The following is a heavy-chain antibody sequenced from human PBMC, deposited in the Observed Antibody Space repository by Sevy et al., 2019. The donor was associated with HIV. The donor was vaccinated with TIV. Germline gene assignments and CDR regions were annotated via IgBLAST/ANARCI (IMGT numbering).Heavy chain of an antibody. V-gene: IGHV4-31*03. CDR2: IYYSGST. CDR3: GRVAARDYCSGGSCYYYFDY. J-gene: IGHJ4*02. CDR1: GGSISSGGYY. D-gene: IGHD2-15*01. Sequence: SETLSLTCTVSGGSISSGGYYWSWIRQHPGKGLEWIGYIYYSGSTYYNPSLKSRVTISVDTSKNQFSLKLSSVTAADTAVYYCGRVAARDYCSGGSCYYYFDYRGQGTLVTVSS.